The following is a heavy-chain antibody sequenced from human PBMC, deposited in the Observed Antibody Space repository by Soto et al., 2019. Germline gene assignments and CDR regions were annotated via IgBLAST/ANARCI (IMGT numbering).Heavy chain of an antibody. Sequence: EVQLAESGGGLVQPGRYLRLSCEASGFSFVDYAMHWVRQVPEQGLEWVSGISWDGGYTVYADSVKGRFTISRDNAKKALYLQLNRLRVEDTALYYCVKDEGVCNTISCKHAFDYWGQGTKVTVS. CDR3: VKDEGVCNTISCKHAFDY. CDR1: GFSFVDYA. D-gene: IGHD3-3*01. J-gene: IGHJ3*01. V-gene: IGHV3-9*01. CDR2: ISWDGGYT.